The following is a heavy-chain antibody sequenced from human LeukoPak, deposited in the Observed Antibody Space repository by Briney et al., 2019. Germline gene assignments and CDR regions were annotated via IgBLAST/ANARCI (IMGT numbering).Heavy chain of an antibody. V-gene: IGHV1-24*01. CDR2: FDPDDGET. CDR3: ATDPPNTMRVVKLDYYYGMDV. CDR1: GYTLTELS. D-gene: IGHD3-22*01. Sequence: ASLKVAFNVSGYTLTELSMHWMRQPPGNGFVWTGGFDPDDGETIYAQKFQGRVTMTEDTSTDTAYMELSSLRSEDTAVYYCATDPPNTMRVVKLDYYYGMDVWGQGTTVTVSS. J-gene: IGHJ6*02.